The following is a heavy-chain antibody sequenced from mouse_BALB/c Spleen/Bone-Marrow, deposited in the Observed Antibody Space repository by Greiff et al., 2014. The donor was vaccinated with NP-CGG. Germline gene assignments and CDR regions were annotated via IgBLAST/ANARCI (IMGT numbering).Heavy chain of an antibody. Sequence: EVKLEESGGGLVQPGGSLKLSCAASGFDFSGHWMTWVRQVPGKGLEWIGEINPDSSTINYTPSLKDKFIISRDNAKNALYLQMSKVRSEDTALYYCARPGYYGYQDVWGAGTTVTVSS. CDR1: GFDFSGHW. V-gene: IGHV4-1*02. CDR3: ARPGYYGYQDV. CDR2: INPDSSTI. D-gene: IGHD1-2*01. J-gene: IGHJ1*01.